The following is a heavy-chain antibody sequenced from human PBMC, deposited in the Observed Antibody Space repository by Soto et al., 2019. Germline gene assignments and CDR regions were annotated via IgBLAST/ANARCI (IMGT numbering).Heavy chain of an antibody. CDR1: GYTFTGYY. CDR3: GRGRSGELVVFY. J-gene: IGHJ4*02. V-gene: IGHV1-2*02. CDR2: ISPKSGGT. Sequence: QVQLVQSGAEVKESGASVKVSCKASGYTFTGYYIHWVRQAPGQGLEWVGEISPKSGGTRYAQKFQGRVTMTKDTFITTVHMELSNLSPDDTAVYYCGRGRSGELVVFYWGQGTLVAVHS. D-gene: IGHD1-7*01.